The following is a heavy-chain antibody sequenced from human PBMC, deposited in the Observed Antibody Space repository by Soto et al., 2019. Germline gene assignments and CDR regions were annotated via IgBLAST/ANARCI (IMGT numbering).Heavy chain of an antibody. D-gene: IGHD2-21*02. CDR2: ISVSGGST. J-gene: IGHJ4*02. Sequence: GGSLRLSCVVSGFTFSDYHMAWIRQAPGKGLEWVSYISVSGGSTYYADSVKGRFTISRDNSKDTLYLQMNSLRAEDTAVYYSAKDFGAYCGGDCPSDYWGQGTLVTVSS. CDR3: AKDFGAYCGGDCPSDY. CDR1: GFTFSDYH. V-gene: IGHV3-23*01.